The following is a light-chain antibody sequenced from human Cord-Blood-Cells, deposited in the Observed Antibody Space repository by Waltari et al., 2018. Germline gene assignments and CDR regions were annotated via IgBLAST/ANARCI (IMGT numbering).Light chain of an antibody. CDR3: QQRSNWPRT. Sequence: ELVLTQSPATLYLSPGERATLSCRASQSVSSSLAWYKQKPGQAPRLLIYDASNRATGIPARFSGSGSGTDFTLTISSLEPEDFAVYYCQQRSNWPRTFGQGTKVEIK. J-gene: IGKJ1*01. V-gene: IGKV3-11*01. CDR1: QSVSSS. CDR2: DAS.